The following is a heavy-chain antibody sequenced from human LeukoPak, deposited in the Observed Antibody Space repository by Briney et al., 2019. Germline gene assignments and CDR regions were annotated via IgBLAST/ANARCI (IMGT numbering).Heavy chain of an antibody. V-gene: IGHV3-48*03. CDR2: ISSSGSAI. D-gene: IGHD3-22*01. CDR3: ARDSSGYQ. Sequence: GGSLRLSCAASGFSFSSYEVNWVRQAPGKGLEWVSYISSSGSAIFYADSVKGRFTISRDNAKNSLYLQMNSLRAEDTAVCYCARDSSGYQWGQGTLVTVSS. J-gene: IGHJ4*02. CDR1: GFSFSSYE.